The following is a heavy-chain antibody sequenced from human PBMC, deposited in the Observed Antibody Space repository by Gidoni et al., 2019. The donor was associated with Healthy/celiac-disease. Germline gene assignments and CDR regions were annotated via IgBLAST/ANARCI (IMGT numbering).Heavy chain of an antibody. Sequence: QVQLVQSGAEVKKPGASVKVSCKASGYTFTSYYMHWVRQAPGQGLEWMGIINPSGGSTSYAQKFQGRVTMTRDTSTSTVYMELSSLRSEDTAVYYCASEIAVAGLYYYYGMDVWGQGTTVTVSS. CDR3: ASEIAVAGLYYYYGMDV. D-gene: IGHD6-19*01. CDR2: INPSGGST. CDR1: GYTFTSYY. J-gene: IGHJ6*02. V-gene: IGHV1-46*01.